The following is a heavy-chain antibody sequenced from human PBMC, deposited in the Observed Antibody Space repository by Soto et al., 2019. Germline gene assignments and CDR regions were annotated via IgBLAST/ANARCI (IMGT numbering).Heavy chain of an antibody. CDR1: GYTFTSYD. CDR2: MNPNSGNT. Sequence: ASVNVSCKASGYTFTSYDINWVRQATGQGLEWMGWMNPNSGNTDYAQKFQGRVTMTRNTSISTAYMELSSLRSEDTAVYYCAREKISWYDYWGQGTLVTVSS. V-gene: IGHV1-8*01. J-gene: IGHJ4*02. CDR3: AREKISWYDY. D-gene: IGHD6-13*01.